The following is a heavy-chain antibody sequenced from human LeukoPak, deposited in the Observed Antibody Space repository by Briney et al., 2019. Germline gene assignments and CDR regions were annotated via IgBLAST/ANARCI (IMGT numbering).Heavy chain of an antibody. CDR2: IYSGGSI. Sequence: GGSLRLSCAASGFTVTNNYMSWVRQAPGKGLEWVSIIYSGGSIFYADSVKGRFTISRDNAKNSLYLQMNSLRAEDTAVYYCARAGTYYDFWSGYRDYYMDVWGKGTTVTVSS. CDR1: GFTVTNNY. D-gene: IGHD3-3*01. V-gene: IGHV3-53*01. CDR3: ARAGTYYDFWSGYRDYYMDV. J-gene: IGHJ6*03.